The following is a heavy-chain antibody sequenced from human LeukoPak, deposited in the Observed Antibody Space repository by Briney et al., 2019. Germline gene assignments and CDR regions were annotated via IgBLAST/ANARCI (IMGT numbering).Heavy chain of an antibody. V-gene: IGHV4-59*01. CDR2: IYYSGST. CDR1: GGSISSYY. J-gene: IGHJ6*03. Sequence: SETLSLTCTVSGGSISSYYWSWIRQPPGKGLEWIGYIYYSGSTNYNPSLKSRVTISVDTSKNQFSLKPSSVTAADTAVYYCARLTAYYYMDVWGKGTTVTVSS. D-gene: IGHD5-18*01. CDR3: ARLTAYYYMDV.